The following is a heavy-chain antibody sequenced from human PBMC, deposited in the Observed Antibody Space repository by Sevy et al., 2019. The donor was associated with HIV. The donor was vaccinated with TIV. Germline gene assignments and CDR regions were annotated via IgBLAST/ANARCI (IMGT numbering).Heavy chain of an antibody. D-gene: IGHD3-9*01. Sequence: ETMSLTCSVSGASVSAANDYWTWIRQPPGKGLEWIGNVYYFGSTKYNPSLKSRVTISLGTSQKQFSLRLTSVTAADTAVYYCARDQYYDILTGLYAIDVWGQGTTVTVSS. CDR2: VYYFGST. CDR3: ARDQYYDILTGLYAIDV. V-gene: IGHV4-61*01. CDR1: GASVSAANDY. J-gene: IGHJ6*02.